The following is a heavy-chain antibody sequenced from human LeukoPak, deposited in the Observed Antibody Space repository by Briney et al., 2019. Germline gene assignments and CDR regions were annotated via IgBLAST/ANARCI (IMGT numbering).Heavy chain of an antibody. Sequence: SETLSLTCAVYGGSFSGYYWSWIRQPPGKGLEWIGEINHSGSTNYNPSLKSRVTISVDTSKNQFSLKLSSVTAADTAVYYCARRKWLEDAFDIWGQGTMVTVSS. D-gene: IGHD6-19*01. V-gene: IGHV4-34*01. CDR1: GGSFSGYY. CDR2: INHSGST. CDR3: ARRKWLEDAFDI. J-gene: IGHJ3*02.